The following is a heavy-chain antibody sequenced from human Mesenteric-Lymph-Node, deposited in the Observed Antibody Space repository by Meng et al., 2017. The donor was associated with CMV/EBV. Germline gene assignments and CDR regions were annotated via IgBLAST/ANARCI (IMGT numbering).Heavy chain of an antibody. CDR3: ARFPHHY. CDR2: ISSSSSYI. CDR1: GFTFSSYR. J-gene: IGHJ4*02. Sequence: GESLKISCAASGFTFSSYRMNWVRQAPGKGLEWVSSISSSSSYIYYADSLKGRFTISRDIAKNSLSLQMNSLRAEDTAVYYCARFPHHYWGQGTLVTVSS. V-gene: IGHV3-21*01.